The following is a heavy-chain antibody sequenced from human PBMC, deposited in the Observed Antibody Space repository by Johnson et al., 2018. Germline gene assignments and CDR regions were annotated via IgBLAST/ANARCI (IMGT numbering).Heavy chain of an antibody. CDR2: ISYDGSNK. J-gene: IGHJ1*01. D-gene: IGHD2-21*02. Sequence: QVQLVESGGGVVQPGRSLRLSCAASGFTFSSYGMHWVRQAPGKGLEWVAVISYDGSNKYYADSVKGRFTISRDNSKNTRYLQMNSLRAEDTAVYYCAKDREGAYCGCDCYTEYFQHWGQGTLVTVSS. CDR1: GFTFSSYG. V-gene: IGHV3-30*18. CDR3: AKDREGAYCGCDCYTEYFQH.